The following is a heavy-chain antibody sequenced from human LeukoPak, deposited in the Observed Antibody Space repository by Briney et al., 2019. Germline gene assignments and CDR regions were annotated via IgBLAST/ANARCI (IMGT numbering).Heavy chain of an antibody. CDR1: GFTFSSYW. V-gene: IGHV3-7*01. D-gene: IGHD4-17*01. CDR2: IKQDGSEK. CDR3: ARALDYGDLPFYYYYGMDV. Sequence: GGSLRLSCAASGFTFSSYWMSWVRQAPGKGLEWVANIKQDGSEKYYVDSVKGRFTISRDNAKNSLYLQMNSLRAEDTAVYYCARALDYGDLPFYYYYGMDVWGQGTTVTVSS. J-gene: IGHJ6*02.